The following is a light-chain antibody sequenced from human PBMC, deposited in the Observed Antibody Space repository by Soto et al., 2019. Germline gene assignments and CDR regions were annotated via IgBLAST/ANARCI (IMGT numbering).Light chain of an antibody. CDR3: QQYGSSPPIT. Sequence: EIVLTQSPGTLSLSPGVRATLSCRASQSVSSSSLAWYQQKPGQAPRLLIYGAYSRATGIPDRFSGSGSGTEFTLTIRRLEPEADAVYYCQQYGSSPPITFGQGTRLQIQ. J-gene: IGKJ5*01. V-gene: IGKV3-20*01. CDR2: GAY. CDR1: QSVSSSS.